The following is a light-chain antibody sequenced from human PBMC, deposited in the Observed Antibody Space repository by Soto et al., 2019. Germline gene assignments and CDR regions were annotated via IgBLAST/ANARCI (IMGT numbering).Light chain of an antibody. CDR1: QSVSSS. Sequence: EIVLTQSPATLSLSPGERATLSCRASQSVSSSLAWYQQKPGQAPRLLIYAASNRATGIPARFSGSGSGTDFTLTISSLEPEDFAVYYCQQRSHWPRTFGQGTKVDIK. V-gene: IGKV3-11*01. CDR2: AAS. CDR3: QQRSHWPRT. J-gene: IGKJ1*01.